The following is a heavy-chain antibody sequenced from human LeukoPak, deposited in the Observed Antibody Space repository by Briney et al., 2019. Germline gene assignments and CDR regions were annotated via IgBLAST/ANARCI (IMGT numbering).Heavy chain of an antibody. CDR1: GFTFSSYS. CDR2: ISSGSSYI. V-gene: IGHV3-21*01. Sequence: GGSLRLSFAASGFTFSSYSLSSVRQAQGKGLEWVSSISSGSSYIYYADSVKGRFTISRDNAKNALYLQMNSLRLEDTAVYYCARHLGSSGPPMDSRSLYFDYWGQGTLVTVSS. CDR3: ARHLGSSGPPMDSRSLYFDY. D-gene: IGHD6-6*01. J-gene: IGHJ4*02.